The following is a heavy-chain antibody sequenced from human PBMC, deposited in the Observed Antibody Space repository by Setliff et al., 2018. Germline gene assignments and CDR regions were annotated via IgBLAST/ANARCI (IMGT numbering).Heavy chain of an antibody. CDR1: GFTFKTYS. J-gene: IGHJ4*02. Sequence: ASVKVSCKASGFTFKTYSFSWIRQAPGQGLEWVGWISGYNSNTIYAQNFQGRVTMTTDASTNTAYMELRSLGSDDTAVYYCATFRGYTYGYDHWGQGTLVTVSS. CDR2: ISGYNSNT. CDR3: ATFRGYTYGYDH. D-gene: IGHD5-18*01. V-gene: IGHV1-18*01.